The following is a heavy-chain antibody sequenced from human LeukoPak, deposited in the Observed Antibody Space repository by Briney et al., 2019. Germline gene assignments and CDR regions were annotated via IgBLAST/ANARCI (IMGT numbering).Heavy chain of an antibody. D-gene: IGHD3-10*01. V-gene: IGHV4-59*01. J-gene: IGHJ4*02. CDR1: GGSISSYY. Sequence: SETLSLTCTVSGGSISSYYWSWIRQPPGKGLEWIGYIYYSGSTKYNPSLKSRVTISEDTSKNQFSLKLSSVTAADTAVYYCATTYYYGSGTYTLVYWGQGTLVTVSS. CDR3: ATTYYYGSGTYTLVY. CDR2: IYYSGST.